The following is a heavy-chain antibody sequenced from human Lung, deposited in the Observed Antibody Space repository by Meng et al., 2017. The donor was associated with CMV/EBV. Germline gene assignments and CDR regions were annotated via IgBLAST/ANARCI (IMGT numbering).Heavy chain of an antibody. V-gene: IGHV1-3*01. J-gene: IGHJ4*02. CDR2: INAGNGNT. Sequence: QVQLVQSGGEVKKPGASVKVSCRASGYSFTTYAMHWVRQAPGQRLEWMGWINAGNGNTKYSQKFQGRVTMTRDTSISTAYMELSSLRSDDAAIYYCVRANLGSADYWGQGTLVTVSS. D-gene: IGHD7-27*01. CDR1: GYSFTTYA. CDR3: VRANLGSADY.